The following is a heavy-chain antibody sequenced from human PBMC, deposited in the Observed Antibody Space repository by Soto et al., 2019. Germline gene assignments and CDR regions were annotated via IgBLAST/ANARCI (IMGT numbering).Heavy chain of an antibody. Sequence: PSETLSLTCSVSGASISTYHWSWIRQPPGNGQEWIGYISDSGTTNYNPSVKSRVTISVDTSKNQISLRLSSVTAADTAVYYCARLHHFFDTRGYPAFGMMDVWGQGTTVTVSS. V-gene: IGHV4-59*01. CDR2: ISDSGTT. CDR1: GASISTYH. J-gene: IGHJ6*02. D-gene: IGHD3-22*01. CDR3: ARLHHFFDTRGYPAFGMMDV.